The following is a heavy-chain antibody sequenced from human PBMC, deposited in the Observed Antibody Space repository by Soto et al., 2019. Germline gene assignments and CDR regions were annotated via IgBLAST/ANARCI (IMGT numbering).Heavy chain of an antibody. D-gene: IGHD3-3*01. V-gene: IGHV3-9*01. CDR3: VKDGGQDVWNGYFNF. Sequence: SLRLSCAASGFSFDDYCMGWVRQVPGKGLEWVWGIYCGGSNIGYADSLQGQVTTSRDNSKNSLYLEWNSLRTEDTALYYCVKDGGQDVWNGYFNFWGQGTLVTVSS. J-gene: IGHJ4*02. CDR1: GFSFDDYC. CDR2: IYCGGSNI.